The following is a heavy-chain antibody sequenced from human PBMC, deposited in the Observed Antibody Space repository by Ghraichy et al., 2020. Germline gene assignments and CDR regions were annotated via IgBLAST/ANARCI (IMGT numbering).Heavy chain of an antibody. CDR1: GFTFSSYG. D-gene: IGHD3-22*01. V-gene: IGHV3-30*02. CDR2: IRYDGSNK. CDR3: AKDSGYYYDSSGLRFDY. Sequence: GGSLRLSCAASGFTFSSYGMHWVRQAPGKGLEWVAFIRYDGSNKYYADSVKGRFTISRDNSKNTLYLQMNSLRAEDTAVYYCAKDSGYYYDSSGLRFDYWCQGTLVTVSS. J-gene: IGHJ4*02.